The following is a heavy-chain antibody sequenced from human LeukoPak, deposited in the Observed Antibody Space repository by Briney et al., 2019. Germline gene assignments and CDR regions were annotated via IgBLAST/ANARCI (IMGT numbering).Heavy chain of an antibody. Sequence: GGSLTLSCATSGFTFSNFWMDWVRQAPGKGLEWVANINQNGGEKYYADSVKGRFTISRDNAENSLYLQMNSLRVEDTAVYYCTRALDYWGQGTLVTVSS. CDR1: GFTFSNFW. CDR3: TRALDY. J-gene: IGHJ4*02. V-gene: IGHV3-7*04. CDR2: INQNGGEK.